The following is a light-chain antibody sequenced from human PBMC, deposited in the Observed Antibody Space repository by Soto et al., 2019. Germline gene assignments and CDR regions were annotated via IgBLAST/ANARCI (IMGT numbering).Light chain of an antibody. V-gene: IGLV2-8*01. CDR3: SSYAGSNTYV. CDR1: SSDVGGYNY. Sequence: QSVLTQPPSASGSPGQSVTISCTGTSSDVGGYNYVSWYQLHPDKAPKLMIFEVSRRPSGVPDRFSGSKSGNTASLTVSGLQAEDEADYYCSSYAGSNTYVFGTGTKLTVL. CDR2: EVS. J-gene: IGLJ1*01.